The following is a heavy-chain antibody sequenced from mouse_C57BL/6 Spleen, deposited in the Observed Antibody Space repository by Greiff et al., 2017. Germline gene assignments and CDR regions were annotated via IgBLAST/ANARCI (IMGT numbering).Heavy chain of an antibody. CDR2: INPNNGGT. V-gene: IGHV1-22*01. Sequence: VQLQQSGPELVKPGASVKMSCKASGYTFTDYNMHWVKQSHGKSLEWIGYINPNNGGTSYNQKFKGKATLTVNKSSSTAYMELRSLTSEDSAVYYCAREFYGRDYAMDYWGQGTSVTVSS. D-gene: IGHD1-1*01. CDR1: GYTFTDYN. J-gene: IGHJ4*01. CDR3: AREFYGRDYAMDY.